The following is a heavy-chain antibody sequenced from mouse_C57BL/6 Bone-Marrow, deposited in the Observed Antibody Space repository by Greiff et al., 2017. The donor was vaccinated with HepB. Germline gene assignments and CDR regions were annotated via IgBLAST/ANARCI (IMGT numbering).Heavy chain of an antibody. D-gene: IGHD1-1*01. Sequence: DVMLLESGGGLVKPGGSLKLSCAASGFTFSSYTMPWVRQTPEKRLEWVATISGGGGNTYYPDNVKGRFTFSRDNAKNTPYLQMSSLRSEDTALYDCARGSCSSLVDYWGQGTTLTVSS. V-gene: IGHV5-9*01. CDR1: GFTFSSYT. J-gene: IGHJ2*01. CDR2: ISGGGGNT. CDR3: ARGSCSSLVDY.